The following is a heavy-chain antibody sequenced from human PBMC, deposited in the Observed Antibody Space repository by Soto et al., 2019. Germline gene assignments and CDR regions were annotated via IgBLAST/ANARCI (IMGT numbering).Heavy chain of an antibody. Sequence: QVHLEQSGAEVKKPGSSVKVSCKASGGTFSNSAISWVRQAPGQGLEWMGGIMPVFRTPAYAQKFQGRVTVTADESTSTAYMELSGLRSADTAVYYCAREKDRPQLGGNYYYILDVWGQGTTVTVSS. CDR1: GGTFSNSA. CDR2: IMPVFRTP. D-gene: IGHD3-3*02. CDR3: AREKDRPQLGGNYYYILDV. V-gene: IGHV1-69*12. J-gene: IGHJ6*02.